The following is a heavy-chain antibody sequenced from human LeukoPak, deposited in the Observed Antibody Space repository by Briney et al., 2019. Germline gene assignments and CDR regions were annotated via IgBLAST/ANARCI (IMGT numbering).Heavy chain of an antibody. V-gene: IGHV3-21*01. CDR1: GFTFSSYS. CDR3: AKGRSPGRKVFPMVRGLHHAFDI. Sequence: KPGGSLRLSCAASGFTFSSYSMNWVRQAPGKGLEWVSSISSSSSYIYYADSVKGRFTISRDNAKNFLYLQMNSLRAEDTAVYYCAKGRSPGRKVFPMVRGLHHAFDIWGQGTMVTVSS. D-gene: IGHD3-10*01. J-gene: IGHJ3*02. CDR2: ISSSSSYI.